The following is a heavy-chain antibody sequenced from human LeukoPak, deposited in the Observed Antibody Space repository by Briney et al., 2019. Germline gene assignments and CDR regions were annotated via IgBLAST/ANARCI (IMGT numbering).Heavy chain of an antibody. D-gene: IGHD6-13*01. CDR2: IYYSGRT. CDR3: ARERTGYSSSWYEGGY. J-gene: IGHJ4*02. Sequence: SETLSLTCTVSGDSISSYYWSWIRQPPGKGLEWIGYIYYSGRTNYNPSLKSRVTISIDTSKNQFSLKLSSVTAADTAVYYCARERTGYSSSWYEGGYWGQGTLVTVSS. V-gene: IGHV4-59*01. CDR1: GDSISSYY.